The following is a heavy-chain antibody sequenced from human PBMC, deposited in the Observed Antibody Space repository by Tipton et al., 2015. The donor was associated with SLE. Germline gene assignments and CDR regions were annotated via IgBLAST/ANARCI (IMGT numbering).Heavy chain of an antibody. Sequence: VQLVQSGAEVKKPGESLKISCTCSGYRFGSYWIGWVRQMPGKGLEWMGIIYPGDSDTKYSPSFQGQVTISADKSISTAYLQWNSLRASDTAMYYCARLQAVLRGYYMDVWGKGTTVIVSS. CDR1: GYRFGSYW. CDR2: IYPGDSDT. D-gene: IGHD2/OR15-2a*01. V-gene: IGHV5-51*03. CDR3: ARLQAVLRGYYMDV. J-gene: IGHJ6*03.